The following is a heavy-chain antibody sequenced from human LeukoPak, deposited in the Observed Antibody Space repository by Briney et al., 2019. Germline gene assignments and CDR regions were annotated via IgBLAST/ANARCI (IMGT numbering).Heavy chain of an antibody. Sequence: PSGTLSLTCPVSGASISNSNWWSWVRQPPGKGLEWIGEIYHSGSTNYNPSLKSRVTISVDTSKNQFSLKLSSITAADTAVYYCARVGNHYGSGSYYFDYWGQGTLVTVSS. CDR1: GASISNSNW. J-gene: IGHJ4*02. D-gene: IGHD3-10*01. CDR3: ARVGNHYGSGSYYFDY. V-gene: IGHV4-4*02. CDR2: IYHSGST.